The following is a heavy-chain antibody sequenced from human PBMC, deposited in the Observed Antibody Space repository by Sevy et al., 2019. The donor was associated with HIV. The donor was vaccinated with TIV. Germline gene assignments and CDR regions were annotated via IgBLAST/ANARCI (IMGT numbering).Heavy chain of an antibody. CDR1: GLIFSDYY. V-gene: IGHV3-11*06. J-gene: IGHJ4*02. CDR3: ARLRVIASAPYYFDY. D-gene: IGHD2-21*01. CDR2: ISSGNTHT. Sequence: GGSLRLSCAASGLIFSDYYMGWVRQAPGKGLEWVADISSGNTHTNYADSVKGRFTISRDNAKKSLYLQMNTLRAEDTAVYYCARLRVIASAPYYFDYWGQGALVTVSS.